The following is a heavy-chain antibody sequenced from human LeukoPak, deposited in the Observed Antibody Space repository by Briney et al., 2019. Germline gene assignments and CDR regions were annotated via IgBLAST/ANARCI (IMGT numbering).Heavy chain of an antibody. D-gene: IGHD5-18*01. CDR1: GYTFTSYY. CDR2: INPSGGST. J-gene: IGHJ4*02. CDR3: ARGDTAMVTIGAFDY. Sequence: ASVKVSCKASGYTFTSYYMHWVRQAPGQGLEWMGIINPSGGSTSYAQKFQGRVTMTRDMSTSTVYMELSSLRSDDTAVYYCARGDTAMVTIGAFDYWGQGTLVTVSS. V-gene: IGHV1-46*01.